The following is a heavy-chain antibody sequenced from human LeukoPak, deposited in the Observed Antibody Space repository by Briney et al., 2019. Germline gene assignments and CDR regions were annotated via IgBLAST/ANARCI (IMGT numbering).Heavy chain of an antibody. CDR3: ARLRFDFWSGYTHPYFDY. D-gene: IGHD3-3*01. CDR2: IYYSGTT. J-gene: IGHJ4*02. Sequence: PSETLSLTCTVAGGSISSSSYSWGWIRQPPGKGQAWIGSIYYSGTTYYNPSLKSRVTISVDTSKIQFSLKLSSVAATDTAVYFCARLRFDFWSGYTHPYFDYWGQGTLVTVSS. CDR1: GGSISSSSYS. V-gene: IGHV4-39*01.